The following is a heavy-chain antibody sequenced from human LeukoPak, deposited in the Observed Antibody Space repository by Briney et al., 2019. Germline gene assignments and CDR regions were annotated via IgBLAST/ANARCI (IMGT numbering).Heavy chain of an antibody. Sequence: PSETLSLTCTVSGGSISSYYWSWIRQPPGKRLEWIGYIYYSGSTSYNPSLKSRVTISVDTSKNQFSLKLSSVTAADTAVYYCARQLDSSGYDFDYWGQGTLVTVSS. CDR1: GGSISSYY. D-gene: IGHD3-22*01. V-gene: IGHV4-59*08. CDR3: ARQLDSSGYDFDY. J-gene: IGHJ4*02. CDR2: IYYSGST.